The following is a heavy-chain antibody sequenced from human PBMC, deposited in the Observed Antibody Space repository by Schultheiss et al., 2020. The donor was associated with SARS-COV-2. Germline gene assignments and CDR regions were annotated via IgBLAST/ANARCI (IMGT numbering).Heavy chain of an antibody. Sequence: SVKVSCKASGGTLSSYAITWVRQAPGQGLEWMGGIIPIFGTANYAQKFQGRVTITADESTSTAYMELSSLRSEDTAVYYCARGYSSGWYEEYYYGMDVWGQETTVTVSS. J-gene: IGHJ6*02. CDR1: GGTLSSYA. CDR3: ARGYSSGWYEEYYYGMDV. CDR2: IIPIFGTA. D-gene: IGHD6-19*01. V-gene: IGHV1-69*13.